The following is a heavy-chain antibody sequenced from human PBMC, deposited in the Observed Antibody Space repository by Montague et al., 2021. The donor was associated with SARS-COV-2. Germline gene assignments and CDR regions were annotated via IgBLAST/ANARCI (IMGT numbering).Heavy chain of an antibody. CDR2: INHSGST. V-gene: IGHV4-34*01. Sequence: SETLSLTCAVSGGSFSGYYWSWIRQPPGKGLVWIVGINHSGSTNYNPSLKSRVTISVDTSKNQFSLKLSSVTAADTAVYYCARGYDYVWGSYRYLHWFDPWGQGTLVTVSS. CDR3: ARGYDYVWGSYRYLHWFDP. J-gene: IGHJ5*02. D-gene: IGHD3-16*02. CDR1: GGSFSGYY.